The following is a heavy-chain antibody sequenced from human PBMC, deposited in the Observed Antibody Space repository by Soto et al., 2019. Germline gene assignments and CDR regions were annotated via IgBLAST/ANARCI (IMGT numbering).Heavy chain of an antibody. Sequence: EVQLLESGGGLVQPGGSLTLSCAASGFTFSNYAMSWVRQAPGKGLEWASSISGSGGRTWYADSVKGRFTISRDNSNKILYLQMDSPRAEDTALFYCAKRPHIAASLHWYNDLWGRGTLVTVSS. CDR1: GFTFSNYA. CDR2: ISGSGGRT. J-gene: IGHJ2*01. D-gene: IGHD6-13*01. CDR3: AKRPHIAASLHWYNDL. V-gene: IGHV3-23*01.